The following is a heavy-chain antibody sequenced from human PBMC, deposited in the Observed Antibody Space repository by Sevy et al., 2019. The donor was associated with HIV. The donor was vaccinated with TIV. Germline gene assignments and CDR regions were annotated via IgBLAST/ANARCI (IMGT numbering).Heavy chain of an antibody. CDR1: GFDFTNYW. V-gene: IGHV5-51*01. J-gene: IGHJ4*02. CDR2: IYPRDSDT. Sequence: GESLKISCQGSGFDFTNYWVAWVRQLPGKGLEWMGVIYPRDSDTRYSQSFQGQVTISADKSISTAYLQLNSLKASDTAMYYCARLPRLVRGVYFDLWGQGTLVTVSS. D-gene: IGHD3-10*02. CDR3: ARLPRLVRGVYFDL.